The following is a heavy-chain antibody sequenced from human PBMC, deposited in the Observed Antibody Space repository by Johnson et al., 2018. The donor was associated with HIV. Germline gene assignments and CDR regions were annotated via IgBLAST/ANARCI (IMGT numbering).Heavy chain of an antibody. J-gene: IGHJ3*01. CDR1: GFTFSDYY. CDR2: INWNGGST. Sequence: VQLVESGGGLVKPGGSLRLSCAASGFTFSDYYMNWIRQAPGKGLEWVSGINWNGGSTGYADSVKGRFTISRDNAKNSLYLQMNSLRAEETALYYCAIVTRYNWNSDAFEFGGQGTMVTGSS. D-gene: IGHD1-1*01. V-gene: IGHV3-20*04. CDR3: AIVTRYNWNSDAFEF.